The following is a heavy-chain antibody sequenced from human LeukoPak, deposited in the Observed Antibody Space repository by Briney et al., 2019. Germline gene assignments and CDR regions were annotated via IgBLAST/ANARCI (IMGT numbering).Heavy chain of an antibody. D-gene: IGHD5-12*01. CDR3: ARDWVSGSHFDY. V-gene: IGHV1-69*15. Sequence: ASVKVSCKTSGGTFTSYAITWVRQAPGQGLEWMGKIIPISGTTNYAQKFQGRVTFTADESTSTAYMELSSLRSEDTALYYCARDWVSGSHFDYWGQGTLVTVSS. J-gene: IGHJ4*02. CDR1: GGTFTSYA. CDR2: IIPISGTT.